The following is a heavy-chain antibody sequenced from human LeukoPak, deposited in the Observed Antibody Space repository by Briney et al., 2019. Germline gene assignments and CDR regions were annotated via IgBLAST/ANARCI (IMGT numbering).Heavy chain of an antibody. V-gene: IGHV4-38-2*02. CDR3: ARGSIAAAGTNYFDY. Sequence: SETLSLTCTVSGYSISSGYYWGWIRQPPGKGLEWIGSIYHSGNTYYNPSLKSRVTISVDTSKNQFSLKLSSVTAADTAVYYCARGSIAAAGTNYFDYWGQGTLVTVSS. J-gene: IGHJ4*02. CDR2: IYHSGNT. D-gene: IGHD6-13*01. CDR1: GYSISSGYY.